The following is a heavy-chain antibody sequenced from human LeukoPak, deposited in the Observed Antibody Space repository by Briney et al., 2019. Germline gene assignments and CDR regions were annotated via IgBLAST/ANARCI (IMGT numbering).Heavy chain of an antibody. CDR1: GGSISSYY. V-gene: IGHV4-4*07. D-gene: IGHD3-10*01. CDR3: ARTSARGAQFDY. CDR2: IYSSGST. Sequence: SETLSLTCSVSGGSISSYYWSWIRQPAGKGLEWIGRIYSSGSTNYDPSLKTRVTMSLDTSKNQFSLNLTTVTAADTAVYYCARTSARGAQFDYWGQGTLVTVSS. J-gene: IGHJ4*02.